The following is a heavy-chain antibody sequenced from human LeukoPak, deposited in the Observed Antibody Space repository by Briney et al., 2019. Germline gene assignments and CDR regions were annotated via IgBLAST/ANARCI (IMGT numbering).Heavy chain of an antibody. V-gene: IGHV4-34*01. D-gene: IGHD2-2*01. CDR2: INARGDT. Sequence: PSETLSLTCAVYGWSFNDYYWNWIRQPPGKGLEWIGEINARGDTNYNPSLKSRVTISVDTPKKQFSLRFTSTIAADTAVYYCVRGQVPAARGYSWFDPWGQGTLVTVSS. J-gene: IGHJ5*02. CDR3: VRGQVPAARGYSWFDP. CDR1: GWSFNDYY.